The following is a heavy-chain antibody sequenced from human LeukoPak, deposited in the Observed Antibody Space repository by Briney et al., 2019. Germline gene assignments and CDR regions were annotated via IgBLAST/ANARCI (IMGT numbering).Heavy chain of an antibody. CDR2: IYSGGNT. Sequence: ASETLSLTCTVSGGSISSSSYYWGWIRQPPGTGLEWIGRIYSGGNTYYNPSLKSRVTISVDASKNQCSLMLSSVTAADTAVYYCARRDGGAAFDIWGQGTMVTVSS. J-gene: IGHJ3*02. V-gene: IGHV4-39*01. CDR3: ARRDGGAAFDI. D-gene: IGHD4-23*01. CDR1: GGSISSSSYY.